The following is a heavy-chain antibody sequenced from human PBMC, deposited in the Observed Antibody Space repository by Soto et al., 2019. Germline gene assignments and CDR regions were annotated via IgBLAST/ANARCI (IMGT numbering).Heavy chain of an antibody. CDR1: GYTFTNYA. V-gene: IGHV1-3*01. J-gene: IGHJ4*02. CDR2: INAGNGNT. Sequence: QVHLVQSGAEVKKPGASVNVSCKASGYTFTNYAIHWVRQAPGQRLEWMGWINAGNGNTKYSQNFQGRVTITRDTLASTAYMELSSLISEDTAVYYCARSGSFTNTACYGGFGYWGQGTLVTVSS. D-gene: IGHD2-2*01. CDR3: ARSGSFTNTACYGGFGY.